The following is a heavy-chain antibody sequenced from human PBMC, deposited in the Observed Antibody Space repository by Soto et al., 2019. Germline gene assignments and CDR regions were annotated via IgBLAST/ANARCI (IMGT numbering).Heavy chain of an antibody. D-gene: IGHD3-10*02. CDR2: ISNSSSNI. CDR1: GFTFSSYS. V-gene: IGHV3-21*01. Sequence: GGSLRLSCAASGFTFSSYSMNWVRQAPGKGLEWVSSISNSSSNIYYADSVKGRFTISRDNAKNSLYLQMNSLRAEDTAVYYCARGPGAAVAVRGPLPQYSFDYWGQGTLVTVSS. J-gene: IGHJ4*02. CDR3: ARGPGAAVAVRGPLPQYSFDY.